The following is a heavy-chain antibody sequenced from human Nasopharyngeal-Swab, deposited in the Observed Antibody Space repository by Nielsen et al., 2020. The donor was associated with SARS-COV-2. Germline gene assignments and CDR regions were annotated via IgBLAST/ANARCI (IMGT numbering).Heavy chain of an antibody. J-gene: IGHJ5*02. CDR2: IHYSGST. CDR1: GGSISSYY. CDR3: ARVLKSYDILTGYYIWWFDP. D-gene: IGHD3-9*01. Sequence: SETLSPTCTLSGGSISSYYWSWIRQLPGKGLEWIGYIHYSGSTNYNPSLKSRVTISVDTSKNQSSLKLSSVTAADTAVYYCARVLKSYDILTGYYIWWFDPWGQGTLVTVSS. V-gene: IGHV4-59*01.